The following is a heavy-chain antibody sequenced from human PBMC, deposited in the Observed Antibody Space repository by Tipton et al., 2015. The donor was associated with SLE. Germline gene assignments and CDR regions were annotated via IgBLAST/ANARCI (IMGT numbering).Heavy chain of an antibody. D-gene: IGHD3-22*01. J-gene: IGHJ4*02. CDR3: AREVDDSSGYRDY. Sequence: TLSLTCAVYGGSFSGHYWSWFRHPPGKGLEWIGEINHSGSTNYNPSLKSRVTISVNTSKNQFSLKLSSVTAADTAVYYCAREVDDSSGYRDYWGQGTLVTVSS. CDR1: GGSFSGHY. CDR2: INHSGST. V-gene: IGHV4-34*01.